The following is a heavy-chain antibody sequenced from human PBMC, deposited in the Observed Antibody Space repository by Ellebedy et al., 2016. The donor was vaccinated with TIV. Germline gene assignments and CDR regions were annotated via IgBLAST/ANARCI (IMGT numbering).Heavy chain of an antibody. CDR1: GGSISSYY. V-gene: IGHV4-59*01. CDR3: AGYGDYDRPYVY. J-gene: IGHJ4*02. Sequence: SETLSLXCTVSGGSISSYYWSWIRQPPGKGLEWIGYIYYSGSTNYNPSLKSRVTISVDTSKNQFSLKLSSVTAADTAVYYCAGYGDYDRPYVYWGQGTLVTVSS. CDR2: IYYSGST. D-gene: IGHD4-17*01.